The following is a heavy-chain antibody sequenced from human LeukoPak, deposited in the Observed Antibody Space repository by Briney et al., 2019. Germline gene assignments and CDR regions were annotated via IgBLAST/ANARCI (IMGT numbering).Heavy chain of an antibody. D-gene: IGHD1-26*01. J-gene: IGHJ4*02. V-gene: IGHV3-73*01. CDR3: TRLASGSPFDY. Sequence: PGGSLRLSCAASGFTFSDSAIHWVRQASGKGLEWVGRIRSKPNSYATAYAASVKGRFTISRDDSKNTAYLQMNSLTTEDTAVYYCTRLASGSPFDYWGQGTLVTVSS. CDR1: GFTFSDSA. CDR2: IRSKPNSYAT.